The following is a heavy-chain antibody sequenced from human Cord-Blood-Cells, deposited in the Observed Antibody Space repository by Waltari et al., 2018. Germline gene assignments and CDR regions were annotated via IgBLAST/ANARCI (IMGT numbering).Heavy chain of an antibody. Sequence: QVQLVQSGAEVKKPGASVKVSCKASGYTFTASYIHWGRQAPGKWLEGMGWINPKSGGTNYAQKFQGRVTMTRDTSISTAYMELSRLRSDDTAVYYCARRVGASSFDYWGQGTLVTVSS. CDR3: ARRVGASSFDY. CDR1: GYTFTASY. D-gene: IGHD1-26*01. J-gene: IGHJ4*02. V-gene: IGHV1-2*02. CDR2: INPKSGGT.